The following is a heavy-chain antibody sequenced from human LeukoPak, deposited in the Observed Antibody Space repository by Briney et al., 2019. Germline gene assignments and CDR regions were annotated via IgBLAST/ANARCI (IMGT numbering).Heavy chain of an antibody. CDR2: IHPRDGST. CDR1: GYTFTSNY. CDR3: ARDQEGFDC. J-gene: IGHJ4*02. Sequence: ASVKVSCKASGYTFTSNYIHWVRQAPGQGLEWMGMIHPRDGSTSYAQKFQGRVTVTRDTSTSTVHMELSGLRSEDTAVYYCARDQEGFDCWGQGTLVTVSS. V-gene: IGHV1-46*01.